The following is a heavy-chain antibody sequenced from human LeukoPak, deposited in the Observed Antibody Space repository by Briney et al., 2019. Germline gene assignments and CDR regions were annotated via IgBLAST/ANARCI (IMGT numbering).Heavy chain of an antibody. CDR2: FNHSGGST. Sequence: GASVKVSCKASGYTFTSYYMHWVRQAPGQGLAGMGIFNHSGGSTSYAQKFQGRGTMTRDMSTSTDYMELSSLRSEDTAVYYCARGGPGYDFWSGYYYFDYWGQGTLVTVSS. CDR1: GYTFTSYY. V-gene: IGHV1-46*01. J-gene: IGHJ4*02. CDR3: ARGGPGYDFWSGYYYFDY. D-gene: IGHD3-3*01.